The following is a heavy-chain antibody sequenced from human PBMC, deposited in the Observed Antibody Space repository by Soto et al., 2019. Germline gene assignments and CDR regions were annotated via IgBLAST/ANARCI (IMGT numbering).Heavy chain of an antibody. J-gene: IGHJ4*02. D-gene: IGHD2-15*01. V-gene: IGHV1-18*01. CDR1: GYTFTSYG. CDR3: ARDRWIVVVVAATGMDY. CDR2: ISAYNGNT. Sequence: ASVKVSFKASGYTFTSYGISWVRQAPGQGLEWMGWISAYNGNTNYAQKLQGRVTMTTDTSTSTAYMELRSLRSDDTAVYYCARDRWIVVVVAATGMDYWGQGTLVTVSS.